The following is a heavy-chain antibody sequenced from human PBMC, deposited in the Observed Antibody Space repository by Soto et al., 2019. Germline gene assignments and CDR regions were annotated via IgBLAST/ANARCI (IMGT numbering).Heavy chain of an antibody. Sequence: SETLSLTCAVYGGSFSGYYWSWIRQPPGKGLEWIGEINHSGSTNYNPSLKSRVTISVDTSKNQFSLKLSSVTAADTAVYYCARVPRLYRYSDYEDYWGQGTLVTVSS. J-gene: IGHJ4*02. CDR1: GGSFSGYY. D-gene: IGHD4-17*01. CDR2: INHSGST. CDR3: ARVPRLYRYSDYEDY. V-gene: IGHV4-34*01.